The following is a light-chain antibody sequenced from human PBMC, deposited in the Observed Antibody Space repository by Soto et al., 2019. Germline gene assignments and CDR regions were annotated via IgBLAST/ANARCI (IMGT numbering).Light chain of an antibody. Sequence: DTQMTQSPSSLSASVGDRVTITCRASQSISTHLNWYQQKPGKAPKFLIYAASSLQSGVTSRFSGSGSGTDFTLSISSLQPEDFATYYCQQSYSTLWTFGQGTKVEIK. CDR2: AAS. CDR3: QQSYSTLWT. J-gene: IGKJ1*01. V-gene: IGKV1-39*01. CDR1: QSISTH.